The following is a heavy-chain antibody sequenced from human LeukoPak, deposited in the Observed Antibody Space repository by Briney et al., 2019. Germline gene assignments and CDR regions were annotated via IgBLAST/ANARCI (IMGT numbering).Heavy chain of an antibody. V-gene: IGHV4-34*01. CDR2: INHSGSI. D-gene: IGHD5-24*01. J-gene: IGHJ4*02. Sequence: SETLSLTCAVYGGSFSGYYWSWIRQPPGKGLEWIGEINHSGSINYNPSLKSRVTISVDTSKNQFSLNLSSVTAADTAVYYCARGGVDGYNLDYWGQGTLVIVSS. CDR3: ARGGVDGYNLDY. CDR1: GGSFSGYY.